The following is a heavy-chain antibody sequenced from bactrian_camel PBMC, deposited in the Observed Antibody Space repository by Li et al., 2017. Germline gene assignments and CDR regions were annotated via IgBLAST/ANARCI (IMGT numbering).Heavy chain of an antibody. V-gene: IGHV3S53*01. CDR1: GNTIRTYT. Sequence: VQLVESGGGSVQAGGSLNLSCSAPGNTIRTYTMAWFRQAPGKEREGVASSSSGGSVTYTDSVKGRFTISRDNNKNTLSLQMNSLQPEDTGIYYCAAASYAGSWYRPLSATEYRWWGQGTQVTVS. D-gene: IGHD6*01. CDR2: SSSGGSV. CDR3: AAASYAGSWYRPLSATEYRW. J-gene: IGHJ4*01.